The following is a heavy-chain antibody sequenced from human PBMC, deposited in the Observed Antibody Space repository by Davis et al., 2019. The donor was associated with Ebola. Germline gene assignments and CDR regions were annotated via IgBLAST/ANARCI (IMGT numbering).Heavy chain of an antibody. V-gene: IGHV4-59*08. CDR1: GGSISSYY. CDR2: IYYSGST. CDR3: ARKWDGFDY. J-gene: IGHJ4*02. D-gene: IGHD1-26*01. Sequence: SLTCTVTGGSISSYYWSWIRQPPGKGLEWIGYIYYSGSTNYNPSLKSRVTISVDTSKNQFSLKLSSVTAADTAVYYCARKWDGFDYWGQGTLVTVSS.